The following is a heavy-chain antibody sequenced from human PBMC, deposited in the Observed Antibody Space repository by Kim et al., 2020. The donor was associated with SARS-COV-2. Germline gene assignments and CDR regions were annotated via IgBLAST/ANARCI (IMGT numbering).Heavy chain of an antibody. CDR2: INHSGST. CDR1: GGSFSGYY. J-gene: IGHJ4*02. CDR3: ASISYSSGRYRDY. D-gene: IGHD6-19*01. V-gene: IGHV4-34*01. Sequence: SETLSLTCAVYGGSFSGYYWSWIRQPPGKGLEWIGEINHSGSTNYNPSLKSRVTISVDTSKNQFSLKLSSVTAADTAVYYCASISYSSGRYRDYWGQGTL.